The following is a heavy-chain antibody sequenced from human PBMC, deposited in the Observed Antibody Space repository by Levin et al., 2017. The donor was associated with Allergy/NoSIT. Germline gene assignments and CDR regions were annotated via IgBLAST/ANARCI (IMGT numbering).Heavy chain of an antibody. CDR3: ARSAYCSGGICYSGLFES. CDR2: VYYTGST. J-gene: IGHJ4*02. CDR1: GGSISNYY. Sequence: GSLRLSCTVSGGSISNYYWNWFRQPPGKGLEWIGYVYYTGSTNYNPSLKNQVTISVDKSKIQFSLKLSSVTAADTAVYYCARSAYCSGGICYSGLFESWGQGALVTVSS. D-gene: IGHD2-15*01. V-gene: IGHV4-59*01.